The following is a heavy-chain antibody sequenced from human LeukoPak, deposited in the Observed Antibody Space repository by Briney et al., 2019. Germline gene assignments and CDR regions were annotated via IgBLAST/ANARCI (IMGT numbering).Heavy chain of an antibody. CDR2: ISGDGSVT. CDR1: GFTFNDYP. Sequence: QPGGSLRLSCAVSGFTFNDYPMHWVRHAPGKGLEWVSLISGDGSVTYYADSVKGRFTISRDNSKNSLYLQMNSLRLEDTAFYYCATGSQPGTTFDYWGQGTLVTASS. V-gene: IGHV3-43*02. D-gene: IGHD1-14*01. J-gene: IGHJ4*02. CDR3: ATGSQPGTTFDY.